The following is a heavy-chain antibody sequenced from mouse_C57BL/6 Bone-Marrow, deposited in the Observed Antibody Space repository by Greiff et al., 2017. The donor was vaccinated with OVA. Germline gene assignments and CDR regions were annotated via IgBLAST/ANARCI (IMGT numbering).Heavy chain of an antibody. V-gene: IGHV1-82*01. CDR1: GYAFSSSW. CDR3: ARRDYGYGRYFDV. D-gene: IGHD2-2*01. J-gene: IGHJ1*03. Sequence: QVQLQQSGPELVKPGASVKISCKASGYAFSSSWMNWVKQRPGKGLEWIGRIYPGDGDTNYNGKFEGKATLTADKSSSTAYMQLSSLTSEDSAVYFCARRDYGYGRYFDVWGTGTTVTVSS. CDR2: IYPGDGDT.